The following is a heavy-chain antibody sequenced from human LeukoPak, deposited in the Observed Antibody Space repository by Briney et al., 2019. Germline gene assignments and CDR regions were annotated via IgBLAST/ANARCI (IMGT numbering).Heavy chain of an antibody. J-gene: IGHJ4*02. CDR1: GLTVSSYS. D-gene: IGHD1-26*01. CDR3: AKDPLSGTYGWAFDY. Sequence: GGSLRLSCVASGLTVSSYSMNWVRQAPGKGLEWVSYISSSSSTIYYADSVKGRFTISRGNAKNSLDLQMNSLRDEDTAVYYCAKDPLSGTYGWAFDYWGQGTLVTVSS. V-gene: IGHV3-48*02. CDR2: ISSSSSTI.